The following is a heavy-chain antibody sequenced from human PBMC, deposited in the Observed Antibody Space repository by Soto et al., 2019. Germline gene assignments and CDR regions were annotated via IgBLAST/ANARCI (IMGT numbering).Heavy chain of an antibody. V-gene: IGHV3-23*01. CDR1: GFTFSSYA. D-gene: IGHD1-26*01. CDR3: AQSKVGATSNYFDY. Sequence: EVQLLESGGGLVQPGGSLRLSCAASGFTFSSYAMSWVRQAPGKGLEWVSGISGSGGITYYADSVKGRFTISRDNSKNTLYLQLNSLRAEDTAVYYCAQSKVGATSNYFDYWGPGTLVTVSS. CDR2: ISGSGGIT. J-gene: IGHJ4*02.